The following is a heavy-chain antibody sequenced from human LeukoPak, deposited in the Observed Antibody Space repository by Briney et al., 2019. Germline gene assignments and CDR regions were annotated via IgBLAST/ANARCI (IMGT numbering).Heavy chain of an antibody. Sequence: GGSLRLSCAASGFTFSGYWMTWVRQAPGKGLEWVANVNQDGNNKNYVESVKGRFTISRDNSKNTLYLQMNSLRAEDTAVYYCAKVRVYGDYAFDIWGQGTMVTVSS. CDR3: AKVRVYGDYAFDI. D-gene: IGHD4-17*01. CDR2: VNQDGNNK. V-gene: IGHV3-7*03. CDR1: GFTFSGYW. J-gene: IGHJ3*02.